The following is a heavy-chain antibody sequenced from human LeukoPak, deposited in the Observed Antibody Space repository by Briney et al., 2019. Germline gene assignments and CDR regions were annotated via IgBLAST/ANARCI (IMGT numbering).Heavy chain of an antibody. D-gene: IGHD3-22*01. Sequence: SETLSLTCTVSGGSISSSSYYWGWIRQPPGKGLEWIGSIYYSGSTYYNPSLKSRVTISVDTSKNQFSLKLSSVTAADTAVYYCARGRKAAYYYDSSGYYYGHWGQGTLVTVSS. J-gene: IGHJ4*02. CDR2: IYYSGST. CDR3: ARGRKAAYYYDSSGYYYGH. CDR1: GGSISSSSYY. V-gene: IGHV4-39*07.